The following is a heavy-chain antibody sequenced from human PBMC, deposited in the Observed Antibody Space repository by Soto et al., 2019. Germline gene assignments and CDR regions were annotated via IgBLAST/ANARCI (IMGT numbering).Heavy chain of an antibody. CDR2: IDPSDSYT. V-gene: IGHV5-10-1*01. Sequence: ESLQSSGEGSGYSFTSYWISWVRQMPGKGLEWMGRIDPSDSYTNYSPSFQGHVTISADKSISTAYLQWSSLKASDTAMYYCALTVPGYYGRDVCGQCTTVTVSS. CDR3: ALTVPGYYGRDV. D-gene: IGHD4-4*01. CDR1: GYSFTSYW. J-gene: IGHJ6*02.